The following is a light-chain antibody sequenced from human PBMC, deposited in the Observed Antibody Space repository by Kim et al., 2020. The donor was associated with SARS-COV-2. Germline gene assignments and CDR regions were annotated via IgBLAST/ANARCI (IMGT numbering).Light chain of an antibody. V-gene: IGLV4-69*01. CDR1: SVHSTYA. Sequence: SVKLTRTLSSVHSTYAIAWHQQLPEKGPRYLMNVDSDGSHTRGDGIPDRFSGSSSGAERHLTISSLQPEDDADYYCLTWGPGIRVFGGGTQLTVL. CDR3: LTWGPGIRV. CDR2: VDSDGSH. J-gene: IGLJ2*01.